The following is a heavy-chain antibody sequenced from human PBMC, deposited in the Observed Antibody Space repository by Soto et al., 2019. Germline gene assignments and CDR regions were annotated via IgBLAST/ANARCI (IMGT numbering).Heavy chain of an antibody. D-gene: IGHD1-26*01. Sequence: QVQLVQSGAEVKKPGSSVKVSCKASGGTFSSYAISWVRQAPGQGLEWMGGIIPIFGTANYAQKFQGRVTITADESTSTAYMELSSLRSEDTAVYYCARVTSGSYYRPPLYYFDYWGQGTLVTVPS. CDR3: ARVTSGSYYRPPLYYFDY. CDR1: GGTFSSYA. J-gene: IGHJ4*02. CDR2: IIPIFGTA. V-gene: IGHV1-69*01.